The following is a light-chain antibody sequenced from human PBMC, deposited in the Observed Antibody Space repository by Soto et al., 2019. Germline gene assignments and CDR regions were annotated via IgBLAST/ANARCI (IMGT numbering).Light chain of an antibody. CDR1: SGHSSNA. CDR3: QTWGTGIRV. V-gene: IGLV4-69*01. Sequence: QLVLTQSPSASASLGASVNLTCTLSSGHSSNAITWHQQQPEKGPRFLMKVDSDGSHIKGDGIPDRFSGSTSGAERYLTISSLQSEDEADYYCQTWGTGIRVFGGGTKLTVL. J-gene: IGLJ3*02. CDR2: VDSDGSH.